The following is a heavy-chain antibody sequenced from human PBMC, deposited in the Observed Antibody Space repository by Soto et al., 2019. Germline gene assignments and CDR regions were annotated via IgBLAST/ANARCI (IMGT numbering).Heavy chain of an antibody. V-gene: IGHV1-18*01. Sequence: ASVKVSCKASGYTFTSYGISWVRQAPGQGLEWVGWTSAYNGNSNYAQKYHGRVTMTTDTSTSTAYMEMRSLRSDDTAVYYCARIACWSTTSCSVTSRVDVGGYYSYYGLDVWG. CDR3: ARIACWSTTSCSVTSRVDVGGYYSYYGLDV. D-gene: IGHD2-2*01. CDR2: TSAYNGNS. CDR1: GYTFTSYG. J-gene: IGHJ6*02.